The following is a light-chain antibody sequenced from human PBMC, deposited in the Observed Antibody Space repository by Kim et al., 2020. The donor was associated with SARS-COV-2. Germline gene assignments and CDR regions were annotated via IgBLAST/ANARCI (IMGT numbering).Light chain of an antibody. V-gene: IGKV3-11*01. CDR1: QSISTY. Sequence: EIVLTQSPATLSLSPGERATLSCRASQSISTYLAWYQQRPGQAPRLLIYDASNRATGIPARFSGSGSGTDFTLTISSLEPEDFAVYYCQQRNSWPQTFGGGTTVEI. CDR3: QQRNSWPQT. CDR2: DAS. J-gene: IGKJ4*01.